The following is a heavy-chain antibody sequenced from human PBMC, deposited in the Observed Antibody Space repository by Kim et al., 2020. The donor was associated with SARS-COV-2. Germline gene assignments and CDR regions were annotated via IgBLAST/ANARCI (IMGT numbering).Heavy chain of an antibody. D-gene: IGHD3-10*01. CDR1: GFTFSSYA. J-gene: IGHJ3*02. V-gene: IGHV3-64D*06. CDR3: VKWGSITRVRGLGRAFDI. Sequence: GGSLRLSCSASGFTFSSYAMHWVRQAPGKGLECVSAISRNGGSTYYADSVKGRFTISRDNSKNTLHLQMSSLRAEDTAVYYCVKWGSITRVRGLGRAFDIWGQGTMVSVSS. CDR2: ISRNGGST.